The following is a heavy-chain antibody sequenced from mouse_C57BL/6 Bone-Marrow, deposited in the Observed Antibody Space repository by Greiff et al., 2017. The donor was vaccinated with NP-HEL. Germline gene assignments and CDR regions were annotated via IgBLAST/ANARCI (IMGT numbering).Heavy chain of an antibody. Sequence: EVKLQESGGGLVQPGGSLKLSCAASGFTFSDYYMYWVRQTPEKRLEWVAYISNGGGSTYYPDTVKGRFTISRDNAKNTLYLQMSRLKSEDTAMYYCARRVYYYGSSYDAMDYWGQGTSVTVSS. J-gene: IGHJ4*01. D-gene: IGHD1-1*01. CDR3: ARRVYYYGSSYDAMDY. CDR1: GFTFSDYY. CDR2: ISNGGGST. V-gene: IGHV5-12*01.